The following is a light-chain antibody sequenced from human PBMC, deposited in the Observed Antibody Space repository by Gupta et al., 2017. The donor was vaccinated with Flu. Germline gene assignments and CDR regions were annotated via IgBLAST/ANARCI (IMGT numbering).Light chain of an antibody. Sequence: QLVLTHSPSASASLGASVKRNSTLSSAYISEANGLHRQQPETGPRFVMSVNIDGSHSKGGRIPYRFSGSGSTAELNLTISCREAEAEDYYYCQTWGTGLLVFGGGTKLTVL. CDR2: VNIDGSH. V-gene: IGLV4-69*01. CDR3: QTWGTGLLV. CDR1: SAYISEA. J-gene: IGLJ2*01.